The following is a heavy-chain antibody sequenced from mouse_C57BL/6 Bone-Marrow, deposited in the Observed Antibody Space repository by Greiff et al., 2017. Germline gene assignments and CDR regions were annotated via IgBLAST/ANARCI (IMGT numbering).Heavy chain of an antibody. CDR1: GYTFTSYW. Sequence: QVQLQQPGAELVMPGASVKLSCKASGYTFTSYWMHWVKQRPGQGLEWIGEIAPSDSYTNYNQKFKGQSTLTVDKSSSTAYMQLSSLTSEDSAVYYCARDWGDGSSCGDWYFDVWGTGTTVTVSS. J-gene: IGHJ1*03. CDR3: ARDWGDGSSCGDWYFDV. CDR2: IAPSDSYT. V-gene: IGHV1-69*01. D-gene: IGHD1-1*01.